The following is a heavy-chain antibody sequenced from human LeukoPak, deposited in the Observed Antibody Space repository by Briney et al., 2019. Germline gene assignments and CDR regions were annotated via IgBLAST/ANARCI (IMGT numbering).Heavy chain of an antibody. V-gene: IGHV1-8*01. CDR2: MNPNSGNT. Sequence: ASVKVSCKASGYTFTSYDINWVRQATGQGLEWMGWMNPNSGNTGYAQKFQGRVTMTRDTSTSTVYMELSSLGSEDTAVYYCARAVGGQQLDRTSDYWGQGTLVTVSS. CDR3: ARAVGGQQLDRTSDY. D-gene: IGHD6-13*01. CDR1: GYTFTSYD. J-gene: IGHJ4*02.